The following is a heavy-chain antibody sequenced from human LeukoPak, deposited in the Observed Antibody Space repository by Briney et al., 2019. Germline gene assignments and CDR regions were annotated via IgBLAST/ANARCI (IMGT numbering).Heavy chain of an antibody. V-gene: IGHV4-4*07. CDR2: IYTSGST. Sequence: SETLSLTCTVSGGSISSFYWSWIRQPAGKGLEWIGRIYTSGSTNYNPSLKSRVTMSVDTSKDQIPLKVNSVTAADTAVYYCARASYSSSYLFDFWGQGTLVTVSS. CDR1: GGSISSFY. CDR3: ARASYSSSYLFDF. J-gene: IGHJ4*02. D-gene: IGHD6-6*01.